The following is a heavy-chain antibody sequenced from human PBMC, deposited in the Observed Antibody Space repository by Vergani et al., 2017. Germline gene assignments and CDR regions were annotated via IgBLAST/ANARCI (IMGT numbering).Heavy chain of an antibody. V-gene: IGHV1-3*01. CDR2: INAGNGNT. J-gene: IGHJ4*02. CDR1: GYTFTSYA. Sequence: QVQLVQSGAEVKKPGASVKVSCKASGYTFTSYAMHWVRQAPGQRLEWMGWINAGNGNTKYSQKFQGRVTMTTDTSTSTAYMELRSLRSDDTAVYYCARDLFSGVDSSGWXSDYWGQGTLVTVSS. D-gene: IGHD6-19*01. CDR3: ARDLFSGVDSSGWXSDY.